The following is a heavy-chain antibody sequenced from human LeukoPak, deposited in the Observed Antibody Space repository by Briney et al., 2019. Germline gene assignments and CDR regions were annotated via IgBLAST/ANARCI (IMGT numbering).Heavy chain of an antibody. CDR1: GYTFTGYY. Sequence: GASVKVSCKASGYTFTGYYMHWVRQAPGQGLEWMGWINPNSGGTNYAQKLQGRVTITRDTSISTAYMELSRLRSDDTAVYYCARVWLPSYYDSSGYWEYFQHWGQGTLVTVSS. D-gene: IGHD3-22*01. CDR2: INPNSGGT. V-gene: IGHV1-2*02. CDR3: ARVWLPSYYDSSGYWEYFQH. J-gene: IGHJ1*01.